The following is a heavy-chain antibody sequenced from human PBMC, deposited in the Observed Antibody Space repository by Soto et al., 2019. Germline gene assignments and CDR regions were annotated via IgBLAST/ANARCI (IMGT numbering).Heavy chain of an antibody. CDR3: ARSSTTVTPLDY. D-gene: IGHD4-17*01. CDR2: IYNSGTT. Sequence: SETLSLTCTVSGDSVNSGTYYWSWIRQPPGKGLEWIGYIYNSGTTKYNPSLKSRVTISVDTSKNQFSLNLRSVTAADTAVYYCARSSTTVTPLDYWGQGTLVTVSS. V-gene: IGHV4-61*01. J-gene: IGHJ4*02. CDR1: GDSVNSGTYY.